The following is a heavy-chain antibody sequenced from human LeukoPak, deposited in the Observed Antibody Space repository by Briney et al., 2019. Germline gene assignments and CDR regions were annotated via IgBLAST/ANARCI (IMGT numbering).Heavy chain of an antibody. D-gene: IGHD1-26*01. CDR2: IYYSGST. Sequence: SETLSLTCTVSGGSISSYYWSWIRQPPGKGLEWIGYIYYSGSTNYSPSLKSRVTISVDTSKNQFSLKLSSVTAADTAVYYCARGGELDYYYMDVWGKGTTVTVSS. V-gene: IGHV4-59*01. CDR1: GGSISSYY. J-gene: IGHJ6*03. CDR3: ARGGELDYYYMDV.